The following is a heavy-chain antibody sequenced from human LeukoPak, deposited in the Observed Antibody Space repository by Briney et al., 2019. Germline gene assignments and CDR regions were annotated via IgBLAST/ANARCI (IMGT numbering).Heavy chain of an antibody. CDR2: IYTSGST. J-gene: IGHJ4*02. CDR1: GGSISSGSYY. Sequence: PSETLSLTCTVSGGSISSGSYYWSWIRQPAGKGLEWIGRIYTSGSTNYNPSLKIRVTISVDTSKNQFSLKLSSVTAADTAVYYCARWYYSGDYWGQGILVTVSS. CDR3: ARWYYSGDY. V-gene: IGHV4-61*02. D-gene: IGHD2/OR15-2a*01.